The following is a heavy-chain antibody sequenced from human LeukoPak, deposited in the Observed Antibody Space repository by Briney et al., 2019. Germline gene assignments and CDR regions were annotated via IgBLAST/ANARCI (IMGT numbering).Heavy chain of an antibody. Sequence: SETLSLTCAVFGGPFSGYDWSWIRQTPGKGLEWIGEINESGRTNYNPSLKSRVNIQLGTSNNKFSLQLRSMTAADTAVYYCARGLYWGSAGSGICYMDVWGTGTTVIVSS. CDR1: GGPFSGYD. J-gene: IGHJ6*03. V-gene: IGHV4-34*01. D-gene: IGHD1-26*01. CDR3: ARGLYWGSAGSGICYMDV. CDR2: INESGRT.